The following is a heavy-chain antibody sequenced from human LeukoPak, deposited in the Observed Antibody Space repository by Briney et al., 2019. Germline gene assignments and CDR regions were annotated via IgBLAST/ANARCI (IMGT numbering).Heavy chain of an antibody. J-gene: IGHJ4*02. CDR2: ISGSGGST. Sequence: HPGGSLRLSCAASGFTFSSHAMSWVRQAPGKGLEWVSGISGSGGSTYYADSVKGRFTVSRDNSKNMLYLQMNSLRAEDTAVYHCAHLGYDILTGYYNWGQGTLVFVSS. V-gene: IGHV3-23*01. D-gene: IGHD3-9*01. CDR1: GFTFSSHA. CDR3: AHLGYDILTGYYN.